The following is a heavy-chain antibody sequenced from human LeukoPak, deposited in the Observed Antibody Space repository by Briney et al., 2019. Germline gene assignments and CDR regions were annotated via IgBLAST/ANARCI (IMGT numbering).Heavy chain of an antibody. V-gene: IGHV3-23*01. Sequence: GGSLRLSCAASGFTFSSYAMIWVRQAPGKGLEWVSGISGSGGSTYYADFVKGRFTISRDNSKNTLYLQMNSLRAEDTAVYYCAKGGLNSGYYYPFDYWGQGNLVTVSS. CDR2: ISGSGGST. CDR3: AKGGLNSGYYYPFDY. CDR1: GFTFSSYA. D-gene: IGHD3-22*01. J-gene: IGHJ4*02.